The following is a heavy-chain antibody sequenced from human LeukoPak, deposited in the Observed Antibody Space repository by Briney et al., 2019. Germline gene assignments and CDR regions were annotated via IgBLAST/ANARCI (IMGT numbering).Heavy chain of an antibody. J-gene: IGHJ4*02. CDR1: GYSISSGYY. Sequence: SETLSLTCAVSGYSISSGYYWGWIRQPPGKGLEWIGSIYHSGSTHYNPSLKSPVTISVDTSKNQFSLRLNSVTAADTAVYYCARNGTNNYFDGWGQGTLVTVSS. V-gene: IGHV4-38-2*01. CDR3: ARNGTNNYFDG. CDR2: IYHSGST. D-gene: IGHD2-2*01.